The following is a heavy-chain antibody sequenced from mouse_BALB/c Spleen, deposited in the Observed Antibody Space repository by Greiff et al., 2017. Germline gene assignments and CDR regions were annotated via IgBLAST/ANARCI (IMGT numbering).Heavy chain of an antibody. Sequence: VQLKESGPELVKPGASVKMSCKASGYTFTSYVMHWVKQKPGQGLEWIGYINPYNDGTKYNEKFKGKATLTSDKSSSTAYMELSSLTSEDSAVYYCARRSSTDWFAYWGQGTLVTVSA. J-gene: IGHJ3*01. CDR2: INPYNDGT. CDR3: ARRSSTDWFAY. CDR1: GYTFTSYV. V-gene: IGHV1-14*01.